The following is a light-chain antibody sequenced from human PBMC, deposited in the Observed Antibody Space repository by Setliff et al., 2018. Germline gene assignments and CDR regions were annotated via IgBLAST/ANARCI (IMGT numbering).Light chain of an antibody. CDR1: SSNIGAGYE. CDR3: QSYDSSLSGVV. Sequence: QSVLTQPPSVSGALGQRVTISCTGSSSNIGAGYEVHWYQQLPGTAPKLLIYGNTNRPSGVPDRFSGSKSGTSPSLAITGLQAEDEADYYCQSYDSSLSGVVFGGGTKVTVL. J-gene: IGLJ2*01. V-gene: IGLV1-40*01. CDR2: GNT.